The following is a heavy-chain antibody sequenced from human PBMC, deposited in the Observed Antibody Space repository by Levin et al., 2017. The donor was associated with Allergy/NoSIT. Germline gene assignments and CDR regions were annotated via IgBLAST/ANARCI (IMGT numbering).Heavy chain of an antibody. Sequence: GESLKISCAASGFTFSSYSMNWVRQAPGKGLEWVSYISSSSNTIYNADSVKGRFTISRDNVKNSLYLQMNSLRDEDTAVYYCARDYGCMDGWGQGTTVTVSS. V-gene: IGHV3-48*02. CDR1: GFTFSSYS. J-gene: IGHJ6*02. CDR3: ARDYGCMDG. D-gene: IGHD3-16*01. CDR2: ISSSSNTI.